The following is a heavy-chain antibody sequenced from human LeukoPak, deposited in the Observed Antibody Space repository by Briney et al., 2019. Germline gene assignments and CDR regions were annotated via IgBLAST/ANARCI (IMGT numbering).Heavy chain of an antibody. D-gene: IGHD5-18*01. CDR3: AKDVGVQLWLYFDY. Sequence: PGGSLRLSCAAFGFTFSSYAMSWVRQAPGKGLEWVSAISGSGGSTYYADSVKGRFTISRDNSKNTLYLQMNSLRAEDTAVYYCAKDVGVQLWLYFDYWGQGTLVTVSS. J-gene: IGHJ4*02. CDR1: GFTFSSYA. CDR2: ISGSGGST. V-gene: IGHV3-23*01.